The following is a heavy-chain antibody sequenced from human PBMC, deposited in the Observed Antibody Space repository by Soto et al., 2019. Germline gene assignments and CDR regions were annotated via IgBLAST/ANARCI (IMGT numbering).Heavy chain of an antibody. CDR1: GSIFSGYG. D-gene: IGHD1-7*01. CDR2: IWDDGSNE. Sequence: QKYLVESGGGVVQPGGSLRLSCVASGSIFSGYGMHWVRQAPGKGLEWGAVIWDDGSNEYYAGSVKGRFTISRDNSKNMLYLQMDSLRAEDTAVYYCARDGIGGTVFRGFCDYWGQGTLVTVSS. CDR3: ARDGIGGTVFRGFCDY. J-gene: IGHJ4*02. V-gene: IGHV3-33*01.